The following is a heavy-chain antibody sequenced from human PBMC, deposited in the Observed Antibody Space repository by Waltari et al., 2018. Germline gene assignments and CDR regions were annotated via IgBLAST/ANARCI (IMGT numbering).Heavy chain of an antibody. J-gene: IGHJ6*03. CDR1: GFTLSGSA. D-gene: IGHD3-3*01. V-gene: IGHV3-73*02. CDR3: TSLEEVFLYYMNV. CDR2: VRSKANGFAI. Sequence: EVQLVESGGGLVQPGGSLKLSCAASGFTLSGSAVHWVRQASGKWLEWVGRVRSKANGFAIAYAASVEGRFIISRDDSKNTAYLQMNSLKAEDTAVYYCTSLEEVFLYYMNVWGKGTTVTISS.